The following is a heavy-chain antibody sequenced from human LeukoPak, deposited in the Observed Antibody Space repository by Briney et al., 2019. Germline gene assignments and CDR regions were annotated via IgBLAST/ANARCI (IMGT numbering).Heavy chain of an antibody. V-gene: IGHV4-59*13. CDR1: GGSIKSYY. Sequence: WDTLSLTRTLSGGSIKSYYWSCLPHPPGGGVECCVYIYYSESTKYKPSLKRRVTISVDTSKNQFSLKLSSVTDADTPVYYCAGDRGYCGGYWYPALHRYYMDVWGEETTVTVSS. CDR2: IYYSEST. J-gene: IGHJ6*03. D-gene: IGHD2-21*02. CDR3: AGDRGYCGGYWYPALHRYYMDV.